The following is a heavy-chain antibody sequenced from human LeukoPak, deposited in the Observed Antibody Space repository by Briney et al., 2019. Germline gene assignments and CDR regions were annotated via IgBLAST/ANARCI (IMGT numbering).Heavy chain of an antibody. J-gene: IGHJ6*03. D-gene: IGHD4-11*01. CDR1: GGSITNYY. CDR2: IHYSGST. Sequence: PSETMSLTCTVSGGSITNYYWTWIRQPPGKGLEWIGYIHYSGSTNYNPSLKSRVTISVDTSKNQFSLKLSSVTAADTAVYYCARASVTYYYYYYMDVWGKGTTVTVSS. CDR3: ARASVTYYYYYYMDV. V-gene: IGHV4-59*01.